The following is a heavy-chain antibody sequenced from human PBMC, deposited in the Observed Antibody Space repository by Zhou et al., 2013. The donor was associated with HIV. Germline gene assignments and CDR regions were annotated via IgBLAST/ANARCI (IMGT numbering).Heavy chain of an antibody. D-gene: IGHD4-17*01. Sequence: QVHLAQSGAEVKKPGASVTVSCKVSGYTVTELSIHWLRQAPGNGLEWMGRFDPEDGGATYSPTFEGRLTLTEDTRTDTAYLQLNGLTEDDTAVYSCATDRELGQRLTGAFAIWGQG. CDR1: GYTVTELS. V-gene: IGHV1-24*01. CDR2: FDPEDGGA. J-gene: IGHJ3*02. CDR3: ATDRELGQRLTGAFAI.